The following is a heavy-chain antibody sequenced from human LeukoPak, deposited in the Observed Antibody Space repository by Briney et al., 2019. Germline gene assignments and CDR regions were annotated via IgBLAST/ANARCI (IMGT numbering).Heavy chain of an antibody. CDR3: AKVQLWPPVGHMDV. Sequence: ASVTVSCKASGYTFTSYSISWVRQAPGQGREWMGWISAYNCNTNYAQKLKGRVTMTTDTSTSTAYMELRSLRSDDTAVYYCAKVQLWPPVGHMDVWGKGTTVTVSS. V-gene: IGHV1-18*01. D-gene: IGHD5-18*01. J-gene: IGHJ6*04. CDR2: ISAYNCNT. CDR1: GYTFTSYS.